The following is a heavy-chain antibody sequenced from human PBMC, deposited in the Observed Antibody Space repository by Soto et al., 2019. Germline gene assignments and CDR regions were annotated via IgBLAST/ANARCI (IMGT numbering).Heavy chain of an antibody. CDR1: GGSISSGY. D-gene: IGHD3-9*01. CDR3: TGAYYDIDGSILEP. J-gene: IGHJ5*02. Sequence: SEALSLTCSVSGGSISSGYRIWIRHPPGKRLEWIGYIYLGGSTNYNPSLKSRVIISVDTAKNQFSLSLSSVTAADTAVYYCTGAYYDIDGSILEPWGQGTSVTVS. V-gene: IGHV4-59*01. CDR2: IYLGGST.